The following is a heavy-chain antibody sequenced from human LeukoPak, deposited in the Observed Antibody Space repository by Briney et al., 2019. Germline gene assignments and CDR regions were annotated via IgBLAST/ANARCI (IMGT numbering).Heavy chain of an antibody. Sequence: GGSLRLSCAASGFTVTTNYMSWVRQAPGNGLEWVSVTYSGGSSYYADSVQGRFTVSRDISKNMVYLQMTSLRAEDTALYYCARIPGTGTSSWFDSWGQGTPVTVSS. CDR1: GFTVTTNY. D-gene: IGHD2-2*01. J-gene: IGHJ5*01. CDR3: ARIPGTGTSSWFDS. V-gene: IGHV3-53*01. CDR2: TYSGGSS.